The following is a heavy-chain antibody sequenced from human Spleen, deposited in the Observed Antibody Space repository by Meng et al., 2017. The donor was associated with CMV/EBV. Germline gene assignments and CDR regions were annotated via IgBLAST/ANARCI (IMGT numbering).Heavy chain of an antibody. V-gene: IGHV3-48*04. J-gene: IGHJ4*02. CDR3: AKDGRRSSSGWYRGAPDY. CDR2: ISSASSTI. Sequence: GESLKISCAASGFTFSSYSMNWVRQAPGKGLEWVSYISSASSTIYYADSVKGRFTISRDNAKNSLYLQMNSLRAEDTAVYYCAKDGRRSSSGWYRGAPDYWGQGTLVTVSS. D-gene: IGHD6-19*01. CDR1: GFTFSSYS.